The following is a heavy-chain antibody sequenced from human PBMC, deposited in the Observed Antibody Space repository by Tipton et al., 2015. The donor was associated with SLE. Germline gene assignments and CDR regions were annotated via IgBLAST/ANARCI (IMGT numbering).Heavy chain of an antibody. D-gene: IGHD2-2*02. CDR3: ARESDYTMVWDT. CDR2: IYSTGTT. CDR1: GGSVSGSY. Sequence: TLSLTCNVSGGSVSGSYWSWFRQSAGKGLEYIGRIYSTGTTNYNPSLRRRVTMSVDTSKNQVSLKLTSVTAADTALYYCARESDYTMVWDTWGQGTLVTVSS. V-gene: IGHV4-4*07. J-gene: IGHJ5*02.